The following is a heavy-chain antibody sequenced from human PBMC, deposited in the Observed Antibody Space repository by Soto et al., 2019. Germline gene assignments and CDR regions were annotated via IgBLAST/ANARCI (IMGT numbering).Heavy chain of an antibody. CDR1: GGSISSSIYY. Sequence: SETLSLTCTVSGGSISSSIYYWGWFRQPPGKGLEWIGSIYYSGSTYYNPSLKSRVTISVDTSKNQFSLKLSSVTAADTAVYYCARHLPRITISQGWGQGTPVTVS. J-gene: IGHJ4*02. CDR3: ARHLPRITISQG. D-gene: IGHD3-3*01. CDR2: IYYSGST. V-gene: IGHV4-39*01.